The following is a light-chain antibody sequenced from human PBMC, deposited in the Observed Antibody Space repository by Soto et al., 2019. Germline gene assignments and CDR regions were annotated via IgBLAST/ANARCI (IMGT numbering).Light chain of an antibody. V-gene: IGKV1-6*01. CDR1: QGIGNA. CDR2: GAS. J-gene: IGKJ1*01. Sequence: MQITQSHSSLSASAGDRLTISCRASQGIGNALAWYQQKPAKPPKVLIYGASNLQGGVPPRSGGSGSGADFTLVISILQPDVSATYCCLQDNCSPWTFGHGTKVDIK. CDR3: LQDNCSPWT.